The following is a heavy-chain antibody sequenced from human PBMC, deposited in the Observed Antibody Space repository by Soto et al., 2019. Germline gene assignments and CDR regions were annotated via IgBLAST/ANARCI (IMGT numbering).Heavy chain of an antibody. CDR1: GGSISSYY. J-gene: IGHJ4*02. Sequence: SETLSLTCTVFGGSISSYYWSWIRQPPGKGLEWIGYIYYSGSTNYNPSLKSRVTISVDTSKNQFSLKLSSVTAADTAVYYCARVSQPDDFWSGYYPYYFDYWGQGTLVTVSS. CDR2: IYYSGST. CDR3: ARVSQPDDFWSGYYPYYFDY. V-gene: IGHV4-59*01. D-gene: IGHD3-3*01.